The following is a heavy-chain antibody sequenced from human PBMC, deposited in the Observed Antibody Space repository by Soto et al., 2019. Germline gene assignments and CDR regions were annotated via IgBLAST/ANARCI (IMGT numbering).Heavy chain of an antibody. V-gene: IGHV1-2*04. CDR3: ARMGLEVVATAPELAFDI. D-gene: IGHD5-12*01. CDR2: INPNSGGT. J-gene: IGHJ3*02. CDR1: GYTFTGHY. Sequence: ASVKVSCKAAGYTFTGHYMPWVRHAPGQGLEWRGWINPNSGGTNYAQKFQGWVTMTRDTSISTAYMALSRLRSDDTAVYYCARMGLEVVATAPELAFDIWGQGTMVTVSS.